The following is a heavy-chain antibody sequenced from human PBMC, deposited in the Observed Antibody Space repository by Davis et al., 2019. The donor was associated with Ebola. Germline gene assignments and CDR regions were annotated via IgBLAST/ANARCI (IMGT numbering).Heavy chain of an antibody. Sequence: PGGSLRLSCAASGFTFSSYWMSWVRQAPGKGLEWVANIKQDGSEKYYVDSVKGRFTISRDNAKNSLYLQMNSLRAEDTAVYYCARSYYDFWSGYYRGYYYGMDVWDQGTTVTVSS. CDR2: IKQDGSEK. V-gene: IGHV3-7*01. J-gene: IGHJ6*02. CDR3: ARSYYDFWSGYYRGYYYGMDV. CDR1: GFTFSSYW. D-gene: IGHD3-3*01.